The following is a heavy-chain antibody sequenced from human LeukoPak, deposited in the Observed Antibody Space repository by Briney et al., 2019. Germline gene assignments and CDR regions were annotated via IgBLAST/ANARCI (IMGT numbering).Heavy chain of an antibody. CDR2: ISSSSSHI. D-gene: IGHD6-13*01. CDR1: GFTFSSYS. J-gene: IGHJ4*02. Sequence: GGSLRLSCAASGFTFSSYSMNWGRQAPGKGLEWVSSISSSSSHIYYADSVKGRFTISRDNAKNSLYLQMNSLRAEDTAVYYCASSLQQPIDYWGQGTLVTVSS. V-gene: IGHV3-21*01. CDR3: ASSLQQPIDY.